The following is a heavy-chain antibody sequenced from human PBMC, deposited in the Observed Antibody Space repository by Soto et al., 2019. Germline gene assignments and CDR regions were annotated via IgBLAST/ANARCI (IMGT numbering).Heavy chain of an antibody. J-gene: IGHJ5*02. CDR1: GGTFSSYA. D-gene: IGHD3-10*01. Sequence: QVQLVQSGAEVKKPGSSVKVSCKASGGTFSSYAISWVRQAPGQGLEWMGGIIPIFGTANYAQKFQGRVRMSADDSTSTAYMELSSVRSEGTAVYDCARAGPLVGDRGGWFDPWGQGTLVTVSS. CDR3: ARAGPLVGDRGGWFDP. V-gene: IGHV1-69*01. CDR2: IIPIFGTA.